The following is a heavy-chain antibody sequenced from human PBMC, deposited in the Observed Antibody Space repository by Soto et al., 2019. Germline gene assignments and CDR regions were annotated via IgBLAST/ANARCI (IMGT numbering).Heavy chain of an antibody. J-gene: IGHJ4*02. D-gene: IGHD5-18*01. V-gene: IGHV1-8*02. CDR3: ARGPSYGYYFDY. Sequence: GASVKVSCKASGYTFTGYYMHWVRQAPGQGLEWMGWMNPNSGNTGYAQKFQGRVTMTRNTSISTAYMELSSLRSEDTAVYYCARGPSYGYYFDYWGQGTLVTVSS. CDR2: MNPNSGNT. CDR1: GYTFTGYY.